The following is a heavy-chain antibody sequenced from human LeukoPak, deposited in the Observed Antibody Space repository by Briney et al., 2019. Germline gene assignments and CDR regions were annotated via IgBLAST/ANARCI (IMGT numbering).Heavy chain of an antibody. D-gene: IGHD3-22*01. CDR3: ARTYYYDSSGSYSGIYYFDN. CDR2: VYLSGST. V-gene: IGHV4-39*01. J-gene: IGHJ4*02. CDR1: GASIRSSGYY. Sequence: PSETLSLTCTVSGASIRSSGYYWGWIRQPPGEGLEWIGSVYLSGSTYYNPSLKSRVTISMDTSKNQFSLKLSSVTAADTAEYYCARTYYYDSSGSYSGIYYFDNSGPETLVTVSS.